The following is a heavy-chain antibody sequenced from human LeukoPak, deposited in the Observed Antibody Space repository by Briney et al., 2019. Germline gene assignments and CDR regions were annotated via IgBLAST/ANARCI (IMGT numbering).Heavy chain of an antibody. J-gene: IGHJ6*03. CDR2: INGNGAAT. V-gene: IGHV3-23*01. D-gene: IGHD1-26*01. CDR1: GFTFNNYA. CDR3: ANGLAASGNFLLRDYYYFIDV. Sequence: GGSQRLSCAASGFTFNNYAMTWVRQAPGKGLEWVSTINGNGAATYYADSFKGRFLISRDDSKSTVYLRMNKLRVEDSGLYYCANGLAASGNFLLRDYYYFIDVWGKGTTVIVS.